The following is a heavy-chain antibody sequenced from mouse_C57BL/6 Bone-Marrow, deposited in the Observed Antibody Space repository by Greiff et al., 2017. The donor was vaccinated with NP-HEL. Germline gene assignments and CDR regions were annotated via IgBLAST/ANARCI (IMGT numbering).Heavy chain of an antibody. D-gene: IGHD2-5*01. Sequence: EVLLVESGAELVRPGASVKLSCTTSGFTFKDYYMHWVKQRPEQGLEWIGWIDPDSGNTEYASKFQGKATMTADTASNTAYLQLSSLTSEDTAVYYCNTDAYYTNCGDYWGQGTLVTVSA. CDR3: NTDAYYTNCGDY. CDR2: IDPDSGNT. J-gene: IGHJ3*01. V-gene: IGHV14-4*01. CDR1: GFTFKDYY.